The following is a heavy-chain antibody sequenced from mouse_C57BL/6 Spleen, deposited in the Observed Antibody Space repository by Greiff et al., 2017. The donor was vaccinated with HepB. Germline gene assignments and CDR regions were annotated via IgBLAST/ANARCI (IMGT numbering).Heavy chain of an antibody. V-gene: IGHV5-6*01. CDR3: ARHEDYSNYWFAY. D-gene: IGHD2-5*01. J-gene: IGHJ3*01. CDR2: ISSGGSYT. Sequence: EVKVVESGGDLVKPGGSLKLSCAASGFTFSSYGMSWVRQTPDKRLEWVATISSGGSYTYYPDSVKGRFTISRDNAKNTLYLQMSSLKSEDTAMYYCARHEDYSNYWFAYWGQGTLVTVSA. CDR1: GFTFSSYG.